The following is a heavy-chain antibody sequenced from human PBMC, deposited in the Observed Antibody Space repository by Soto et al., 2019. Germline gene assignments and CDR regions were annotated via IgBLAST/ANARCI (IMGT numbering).Heavy chain of an antibody. CDR3: ARGEYYDSSGYYDY. V-gene: IGHV4-59*01. CDR2: IYYSGST. Sequence: SETLSLTCTVSGGSISSYYWSWIRQPPGKGLEWIGYIYYSGSTNYNPSLKSRVTISVDTSKNQFSLKLSSVTAADTAVYYCARGEYYDSSGYYDYWGQGTLVTVS. D-gene: IGHD3-22*01. J-gene: IGHJ4*02. CDR1: GGSISSYY.